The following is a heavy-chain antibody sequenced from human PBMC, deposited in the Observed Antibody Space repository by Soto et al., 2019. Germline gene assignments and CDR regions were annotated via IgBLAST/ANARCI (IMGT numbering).Heavy chain of an antibody. J-gene: IGHJ1*01. CDR2: IHHSGST. CDR3: VRGVLS. Sequence: QVQLQESGPGLVKASQTLSLTCNVSGGSISSGCYYWTWIRQHPGKGLEWIGNIHHSGSTFYNPSLKSRVSIAVDTSKNQFSLKLSSVTAADTAVYFCVRGVLSWGQGTLVTVSS. V-gene: IGHV4-31*03. D-gene: IGHD3-10*01. CDR1: GGSISSGCYY.